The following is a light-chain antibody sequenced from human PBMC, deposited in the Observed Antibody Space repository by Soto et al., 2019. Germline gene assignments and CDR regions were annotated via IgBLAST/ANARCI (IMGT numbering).Light chain of an antibody. J-gene: IGLJ3*02. V-gene: IGLV2-8*01. CDR3: SSYAGTNNLGV. CDR1: SIDIGSYNF. CDR2: EVN. Sequence: QSALTQPPSASGSPGQSVTISCTGTSIDIGSYNFVSWYQQHPGKAPKLIIYEVNKRPSGVPDRFSGSKSGNTASLTVSGLQADDEGDYYCSSYAGTNNLGVFGGGTKLTVL.